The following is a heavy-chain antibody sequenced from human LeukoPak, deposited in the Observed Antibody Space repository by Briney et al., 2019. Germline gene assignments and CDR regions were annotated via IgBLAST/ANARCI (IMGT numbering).Heavy chain of an antibody. CDR2: IYYSGST. V-gene: IGHV4-61*08. Sequence: PSETLSLTCTVSGGSISSGDYYWSWIRQPPGKGLEWIGYIYYSGSTNYNPSLKSRVTISVDTSKNQFSLKLSSVTAADTAVYYCARFVGDIVVVPAGIDPWGQGTLVTVSS. CDR1: GGSISSGDYY. D-gene: IGHD2-2*01. J-gene: IGHJ5*02. CDR3: ARFVGDIVVVPAGIDP.